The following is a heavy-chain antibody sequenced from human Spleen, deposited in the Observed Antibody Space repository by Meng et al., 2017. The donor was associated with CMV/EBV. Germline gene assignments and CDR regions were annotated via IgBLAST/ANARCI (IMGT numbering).Heavy chain of an antibody. CDR2: ISGSVRTI. Sequence: LSLTCAASGFTFSDYYMSWIRQAPGKGLEWVSYISGSVRTIYYADSVKGRFTMSRDNAKNPLDLQMNSLRAEDTAVYYCARCNWKYGINDFWGQGTLVTVSS. V-gene: IGHV3-11*01. D-gene: IGHD1-7*01. CDR3: ARCNWKYGINDF. J-gene: IGHJ4*02. CDR1: GFTFSDYY.